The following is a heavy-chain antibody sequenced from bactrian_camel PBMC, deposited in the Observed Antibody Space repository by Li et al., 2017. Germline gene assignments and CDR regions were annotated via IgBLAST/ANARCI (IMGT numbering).Heavy chain of an antibody. J-gene: IGHJ4*01. V-gene: IGHV3S26*01. Sequence: QVQLVESGGGSVQAGGSLRLSCAFSGDTSTRYRMGWFRQAPGRERMWIAAIEINETTTRVADSVKGRFTISRDNAENTLYLRMNDLKPEDTGKYYCSHEWLSNIPPAWRPRGQGTQVTVS. D-gene: IGHD1*01. CDR2: IEINETTT. CDR1: GDTSTRYR.